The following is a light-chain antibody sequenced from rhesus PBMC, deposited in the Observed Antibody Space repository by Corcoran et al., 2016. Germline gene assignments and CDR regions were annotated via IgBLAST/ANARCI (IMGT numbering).Light chain of an antibody. J-gene: IGKJ2*01. CDR1: QSLLDSEDGNTY. CDR2: EVS. V-gene: IGKV2-104*02. Sequence: DIVMTQTPLSLPVTPGEPASISCRSSQSLLDSEDGNTYLDWYLQKPGQSPQLLIYEVSNRASGVPDRFSGSGSDTDFTLKISRVEAEDVGVYYCMQSIEFPYSFGQGTKVEIK. CDR3: MQSIEFPYS.